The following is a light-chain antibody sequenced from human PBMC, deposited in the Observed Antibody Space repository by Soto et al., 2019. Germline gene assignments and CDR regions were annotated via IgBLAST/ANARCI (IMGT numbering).Light chain of an antibody. CDR2: EVS. Sequence: QSALTQPASGSGSPGQSITISCTGTSSDVGGYNYVSWYQQHPGKAPKLMIYEVSNRPLGVSNRFSGSKSGNTASLTISGLQGEDEADYYCSSYTSSSTFVFGTGTKVTVL. CDR3: SSYTSSSTFV. CDR1: SSDVGGYNY. J-gene: IGLJ1*01. V-gene: IGLV2-14*01.